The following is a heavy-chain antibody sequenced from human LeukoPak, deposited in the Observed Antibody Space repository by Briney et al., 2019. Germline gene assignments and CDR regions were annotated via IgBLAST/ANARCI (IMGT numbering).Heavy chain of an antibody. V-gene: IGHV1-2*06. D-gene: IGHD3-3*01. CDR1: GYTFTGYY. CDR3: ARVLRNFGVVGGMDV. CDR2: INPNSGGT. J-gene: IGHJ6*02. Sequence: VASVKVSCKASGYTFTGYYMHWVRQAPGQGLEWMGRINPNSGGTNYAQKFQGRVTMTRDTSISTAYMELSGLRSDDTAVYYCARVLRNFGVVGGMDVWGQGTTVTVSS.